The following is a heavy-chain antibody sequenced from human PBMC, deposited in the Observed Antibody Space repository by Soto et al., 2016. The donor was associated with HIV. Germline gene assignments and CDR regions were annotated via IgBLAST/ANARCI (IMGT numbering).Heavy chain of an antibody. D-gene: IGHD5-12*01. V-gene: IGHV4-38-2*02. CDR2: IYHSGST. J-gene: IGHJ3*02. CDR3: ARDLDIHDAFDI. Sequence: QLQLQESGPGLVKPSETLSLTCAVSGYSISSGYYWGWIRQPPGKGLEWIGSIYHSGSTYYNPSLKSRVTISVDTSKNQFSLKLSSVTAADTAVYYCARDLDIHDAFDIWAKGQWVTVSS. CDR1: GYSISSGYY.